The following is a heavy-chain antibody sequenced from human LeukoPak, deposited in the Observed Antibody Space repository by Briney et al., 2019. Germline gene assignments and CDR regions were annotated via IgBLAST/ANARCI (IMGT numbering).Heavy chain of an antibody. CDR2: IIPIFGTA. CDR1: GGTFSSYA. CDR3: ARAVEYYYDSSGYYYAH. D-gene: IGHD3-22*01. V-gene: IGHV1-69*13. J-gene: IGHJ4*02. Sequence: SVKVSCKASGGTFSSYAISWVRQAPGQGLEWMGGIIPIFGTANYAQKFQGRVTITADESTSTVYMELSSLRSEDTAVYYCARAVEYYYDSSGYYYAHWGQGTLVTVSS.